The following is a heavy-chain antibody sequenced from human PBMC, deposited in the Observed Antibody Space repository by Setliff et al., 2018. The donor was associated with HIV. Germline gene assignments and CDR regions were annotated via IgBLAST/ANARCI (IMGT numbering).Heavy chain of an antibody. CDR1: GFIFSTYS. D-gene: IGHD1-26*01. V-gene: IGHV3-48*01. CDR3: WYSERRQWLDY. Sequence: PGGSLRLSCAASGFIFSTYSMNWVRQSPGKGLEWLSYISTSGDTIYYADSVKGRFTISRDNAKKSLYLQMNSLRAEDTAVYYCWYSERRQWLDYWGQGTLVTVSS. J-gene: IGHJ4*02. CDR2: ISTSGDTI.